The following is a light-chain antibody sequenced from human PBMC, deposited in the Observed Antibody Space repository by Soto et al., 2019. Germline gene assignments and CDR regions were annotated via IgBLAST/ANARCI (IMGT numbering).Light chain of an antibody. V-gene: IGLV2-11*01. CDR1: ANDVGGHNY. CDR3: SSYTSSSTLGYWV. J-gene: IGLJ3*02. Sequence: QSALTQPRSVSGSPGQSATISCTGTANDVGGHNYVSWYQQHPGEAPKLLIYDVTERPSGVPDRFSGSKSGNTASLTISGLQTEDEADYYCSSYTSSSTLGYWVFGGGTKLTVL. CDR2: DVT.